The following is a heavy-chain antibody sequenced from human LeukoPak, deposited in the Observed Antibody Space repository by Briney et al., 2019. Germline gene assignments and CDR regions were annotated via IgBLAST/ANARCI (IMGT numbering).Heavy chain of an antibody. CDR3: ARGGDSGSYFDY. D-gene: IGHD1-26*01. V-gene: IGHV3-30-3*01. CDR1: GFTFSSYS. Sequence: PGGSLRLSCAASGFTFSSYSMHWVCQAPGKGLEWVAVISYDGSNKYYTDSVKGRFTISRDNSKNTLYLQMNSLRTEDTAVYYCARGGDSGSYFDYWGQGTLVTVSS. CDR2: ISYDGSNK. J-gene: IGHJ4*02.